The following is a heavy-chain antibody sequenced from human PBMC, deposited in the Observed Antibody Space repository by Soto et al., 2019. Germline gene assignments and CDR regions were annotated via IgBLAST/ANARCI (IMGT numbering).Heavy chain of an antibody. CDR1: GGSISSGDYY. V-gene: IGHV4-30-4*01. CDR2: IYYSGST. D-gene: IGHD3-22*01. Sequence: QVQLQESGPGLVKPSQTLSLTCTVSGGSISSGDYYWSWIRQPPGKGLEWIGYIYYSGSTYYNPSLKSRVTISVDTSKNQFSLKLSSVTAADTAVYYCARGTDSSGAIGTGDAFDIWGQGTMVTVSS. CDR3: ARGTDSSGAIGTGDAFDI. J-gene: IGHJ3*02.